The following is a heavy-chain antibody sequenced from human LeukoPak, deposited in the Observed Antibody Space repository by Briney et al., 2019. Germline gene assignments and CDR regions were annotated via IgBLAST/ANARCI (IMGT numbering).Heavy chain of an antibody. V-gene: IGHV4-39*07. CDR2: IYYSGST. Sequence: PSETLSLTRTVSGGSISSSSYYWGWIRQPPGKGLEWIGSIYYSGSTYYNPSLKSRVTISVDTSKNQFSLKLSSVTAADTAVYYCARGLITMIVVGPDYWGQGTLVTVSS. J-gene: IGHJ4*02. CDR1: GGSISSSSYY. D-gene: IGHD3-22*01. CDR3: ARGLITMIVVGPDY.